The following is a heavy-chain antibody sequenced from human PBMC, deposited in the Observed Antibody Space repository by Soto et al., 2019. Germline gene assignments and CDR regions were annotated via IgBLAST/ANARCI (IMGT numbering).Heavy chain of an antibody. Sequence: GASVKVSCKASGYTFTSYGISWVRQAPGQGLEWMGGIIPIFGTANYAQKFQGRVTITADESTSTAYMELSSLRSEDTAVYYCASPKDIALLTGYLRYYYYGMDVWGQGTTVTVSS. CDR2: IIPIFGTA. V-gene: IGHV1-69*13. CDR1: GYTFTSYG. J-gene: IGHJ6*02. D-gene: IGHD3-9*01. CDR3: ASPKDIALLTGYLRYYYYGMDV.